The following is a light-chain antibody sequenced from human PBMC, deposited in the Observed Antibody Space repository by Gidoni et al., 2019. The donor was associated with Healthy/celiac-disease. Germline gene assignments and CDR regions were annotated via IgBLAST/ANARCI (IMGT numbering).Light chain of an antibody. CDR2: DAS. CDR1: QSVSSY. J-gene: IGKJ2*01. V-gene: IGKV3-11*01. CDR3: QQRSNWPPMYT. Sequence: DIVLTQSPATLALSPGERATLSCRASQSVSSYLAWYQQKPGQAPRLLIYDASNRATGIPARFRGSGSGTDFTLTISSLEPEDFAVYYCQQRSNWPPMYTFGQXTKLEIK.